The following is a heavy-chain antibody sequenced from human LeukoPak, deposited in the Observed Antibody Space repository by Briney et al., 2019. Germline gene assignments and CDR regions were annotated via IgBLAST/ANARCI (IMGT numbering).Heavy chain of an antibody. CDR3: ANNWNLDF. Sequence: GRSLRLSCAAAGSTFSSYAMSWVRQAPGKGLEWVSAISGSGGSTYYADSVKGRFTISRDNSKNTLYLQMNSLRAEDTAVYYCANNWNLDFWGQGTLVTVSS. D-gene: IGHD1-1*01. J-gene: IGHJ4*02. V-gene: IGHV3-23*01. CDR1: GSTFSSYA. CDR2: ISGSGGST.